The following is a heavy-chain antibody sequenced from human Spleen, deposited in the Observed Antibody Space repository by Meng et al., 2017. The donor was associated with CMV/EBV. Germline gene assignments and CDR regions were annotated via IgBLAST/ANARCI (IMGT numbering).Heavy chain of an antibody. V-gene: IGHV3-9*01. D-gene: IGHD2-2*01. Sequence: GGSLRLSCAASGFTFGDYAMHWVRQAPGKGLEWVSGISRESGSIAYADSVKGRFTISRDNAKNSLYLQMNSLRAEDTAVYYCARCPDMEDIVVVPAADYYYYGMDVWGQGTTVTVSS. CDR2: ISRESGSI. CDR1: GFTFGDYA. CDR3: ARCPDMEDIVVVPAADYYYYGMDV. J-gene: IGHJ6*02.